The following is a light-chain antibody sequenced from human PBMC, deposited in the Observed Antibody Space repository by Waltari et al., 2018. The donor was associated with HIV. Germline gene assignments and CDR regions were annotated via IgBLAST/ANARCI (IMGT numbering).Light chain of an antibody. CDR2: EVS. V-gene: IGLV2-8*01. Sequence: QSALTQPPSPSGSPGQSVTISCTGTSSDVGGYNYVSWYQQHPGKAPKLMIYEVSKRPSGVPDRFFGSKSGNTASLTVSGLQAEDEADYYCSSYAGSNNLWVFGGGTKLTVL. CDR1: SSDVGGYNY. CDR3: SSYAGSNNLWV. J-gene: IGLJ3*02.